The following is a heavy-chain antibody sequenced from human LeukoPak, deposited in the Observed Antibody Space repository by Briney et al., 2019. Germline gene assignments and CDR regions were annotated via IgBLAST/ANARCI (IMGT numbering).Heavy chain of an antibody. CDR2: IYYSGST. J-gene: IGHJ4*02. CDR1: GGSISSSSYY. CDR3: ARSYSGYYFDY. V-gene: IGHV4-39*01. D-gene: IGHD1-26*01. Sequence: SETLSLTCTVSGGSISSSSYYWGWIRQPPGKGLEWIGSIYYSGSTYYNPSLKSRVTISVDTSKNQFSLKLSSVTAADTAVYYCARSYSGYYFDYWGQGTLVTVSS.